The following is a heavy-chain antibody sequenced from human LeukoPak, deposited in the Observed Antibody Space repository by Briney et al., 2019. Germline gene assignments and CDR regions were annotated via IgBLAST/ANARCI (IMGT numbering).Heavy chain of an antibody. CDR1: GFTFNRYA. CDR3: AKDRFIVVVPAAMYY. V-gene: IGHV3-30*02. J-gene: IGHJ4*02. Sequence: PGGSLRLSCAASGFTFNRYAIHWVRQAPGKGLEWVAFIRYDGSNKYYADSVKGRFTISRDNSKNTLYLQMNSLRAEDTAVYYCAKDRFIVVVPAAMYYWGQGTLVTVSS. D-gene: IGHD2-2*01. CDR2: IRYDGSNK.